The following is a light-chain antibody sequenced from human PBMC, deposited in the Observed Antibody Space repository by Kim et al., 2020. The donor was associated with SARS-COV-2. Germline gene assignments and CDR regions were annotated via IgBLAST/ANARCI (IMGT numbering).Light chain of an antibody. Sequence: ASGGDRVTSTCRASQYISSYLNWYQQRPGKAPNLLLSAASILQSGVPSRFSGSEAGTDFTLTITSLQPEDFATYYCQQTYSTPRTFGQGTKVDIK. CDR1: QYISSY. CDR2: AAS. V-gene: IGKV1-39*01. CDR3: QQTYSTPRT. J-gene: IGKJ1*01.